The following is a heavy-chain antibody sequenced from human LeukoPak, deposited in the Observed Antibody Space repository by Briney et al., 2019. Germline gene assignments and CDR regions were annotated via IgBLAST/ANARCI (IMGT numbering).Heavy chain of an antibody. CDR1: GFTFSSYW. J-gene: IGHJ3*02. CDR2: INSDGSTT. V-gene: IGHV3-74*01. Sequence: GGSLRLSCAASGFTFSSYWMHWARQAPGKGLVWVSRINSDGSTTSYADSVKGRFTISRDNAKNSLYLQMNSLRAEDTALYYCAKGPPYSSGWYGAFDIWGQGTMVTVSS. CDR3: AKGPPYSSGWYGAFDI. D-gene: IGHD6-19*01.